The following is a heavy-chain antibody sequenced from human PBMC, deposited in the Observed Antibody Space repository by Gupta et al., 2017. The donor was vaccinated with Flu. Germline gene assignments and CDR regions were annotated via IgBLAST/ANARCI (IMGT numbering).Heavy chain of an antibody. CDR2: IRGSVGST. Sequence: EVQLLESGGGLVQPGGSLRLSCAASGFTFSSYALSWVRQAPGKGLEWVSAIRGSVGSTYYADSVKGRFTISRDNSNNTLYLQMNSLRSEDTSVYYCAKLLIMERWELDYFDYWGQGTLVTVSS. CDR3: AKLLIMERWELDYFDY. D-gene: IGHD2-15*01. V-gene: IGHV3-23*01. J-gene: IGHJ4*02. CDR1: GFTFSSYA.